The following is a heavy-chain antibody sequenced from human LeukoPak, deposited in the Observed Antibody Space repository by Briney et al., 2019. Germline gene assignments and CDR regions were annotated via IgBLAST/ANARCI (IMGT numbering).Heavy chain of an antibody. V-gene: IGHV3-30*18. CDR1: VFTFSSYG. D-gene: IGHD3-10*01. Sequence: GRSLRLSCAASVFTFSSYGMHWVRQAPGRGLEWVVVISYDGSNKYYADAVKGRFTISRDNSKNTLYLQMNSLRAEDTAVYYCTKDKVRGRYYFDYWGQGTLVTVSS. J-gene: IGHJ4*02. CDR2: ISYDGSNK. CDR3: TKDKVRGRYYFDY.